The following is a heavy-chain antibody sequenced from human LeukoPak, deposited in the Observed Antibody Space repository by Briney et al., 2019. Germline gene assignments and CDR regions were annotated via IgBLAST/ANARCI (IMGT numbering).Heavy chain of an antibody. Sequence: GASVKVSCKAPGYTFTGYYMHWVRQAPGQGLEWMGWINPNSGGTNYAQKFQGRVTMTRDTSISTAYMELSRLRSDDTAVYYCARDRSSGYGLDYWGQGTLVTVSS. CDR1: GYTFTGYY. J-gene: IGHJ4*02. CDR2: INPNSGGT. D-gene: IGHD3-22*01. CDR3: ARDRSSGYGLDY. V-gene: IGHV1-2*02.